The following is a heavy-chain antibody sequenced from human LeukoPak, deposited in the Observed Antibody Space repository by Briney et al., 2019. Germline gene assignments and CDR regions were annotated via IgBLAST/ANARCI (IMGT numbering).Heavy chain of an antibody. D-gene: IGHD3-22*01. J-gene: IGHJ3*02. CDR3: ARVRSSFYYDRSGYYAYDAFDI. CDR1: GGTFTSYA. Sequence: ASVKVSCKASGGTFTSYAIGWVRQAPGQGLEWMGGIIPIFGTANYAQKFQGRVTITTDTSTSTAYMELSSLRSEDTAVYYCARVRSSFYYDRSGYYAYDAFDIWGQGTMVTVSS. V-gene: IGHV1-69*05. CDR2: IIPIFGTA.